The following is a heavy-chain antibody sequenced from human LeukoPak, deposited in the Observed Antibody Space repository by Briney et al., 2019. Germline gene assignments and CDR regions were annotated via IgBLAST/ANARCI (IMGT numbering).Heavy chain of an antibody. J-gene: IGHJ4*02. CDR2: ISYDGSNK. CDR3: AKGPAHYDILTGYDDY. CDR1: GFTFSSYG. D-gene: IGHD3-9*01. V-gene: IGHV3-30*18. Sequence: GGSLRLSCAASGFTFSSYGMHWVRQAPGKGLEWVAVISYDGSNKYYADSVKGRFTISRDNSKNTLYLQMNSLRAEDTAVYYCAKGPAHYDILTGYDDYWGQGTLVTVSS.